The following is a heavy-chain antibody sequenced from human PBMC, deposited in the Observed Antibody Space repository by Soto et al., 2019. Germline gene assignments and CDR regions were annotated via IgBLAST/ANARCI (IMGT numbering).Heavy chain of an antibody. Sequence: QITLKESGPTLVKPTQTLTLTCTFSGFSLSISGVGVAWIRQPPGKALEWLALIYWDDDKRYSPSLKSRLTITIDTYEFQVVLTITNMATEDTATSYGAHPGAAAGTSYYYYYYGLDVWGQGTTVTVSS. CDR3: AHPGAAAGTSYYYYYYGLDV. V-gene: IGHV2-5*02. CDR2: IYWDDDK. J-gene: IGHJ6*02. CDR1: GFSLSISGVG. D-gene: IGHD6-13*01.